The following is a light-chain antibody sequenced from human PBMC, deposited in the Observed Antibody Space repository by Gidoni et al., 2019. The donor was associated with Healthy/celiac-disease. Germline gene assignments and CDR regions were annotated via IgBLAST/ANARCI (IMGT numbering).Light chain of an antibody. Sequence: EIVMTQSPATRSVSPGERATLSCRASQSVSSNLGWYQQKPGQAPRLLIYGASTRATGIPARFSGSGSGTEFTLTISRLQSEDFAVYYCQQYNNWPLTFGGGTKVEIK. CDR1: QSVSSN. CDR2: GAS. CDR3: QQYNNWPLT. J-gene: IGKJ4*01. V-gene: IGKV3-15*01.